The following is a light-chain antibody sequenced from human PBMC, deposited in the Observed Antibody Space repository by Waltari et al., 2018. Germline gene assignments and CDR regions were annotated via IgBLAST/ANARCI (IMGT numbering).Light chain of an antibody. Sequence: EIVMTHSPDTLSLSPGERATLSCRASQSVFSNLAWYQQRPGQAPRLLIHGASTRATGVPVRFSGSGSGTEFTLIISSLQSEDFAVYYCQQYYHWPWTFGQGTKV. CDR3: QQYYHWPWT. V-gene: IGKV3-15*01. CDR1: QSVFSN. J-gene: IGKJ1*01. CDR2: GAS.